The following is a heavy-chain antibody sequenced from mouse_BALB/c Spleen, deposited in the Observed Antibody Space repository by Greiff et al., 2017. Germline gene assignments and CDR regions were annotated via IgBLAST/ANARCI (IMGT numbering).Heavy chain of an antibody. D-gene: IGHD4-1*01. V-gene: IGHV5-12-2*01. Sequence: EVKLMESGGDLVKPGGSLKLSCAASGFTFSSYTMSWVRQTPEKRLEWVAYISNGGGSTYYPDTVKGRFTISRDNAKNTLYLQMSSLKSEDTAMYYCARAGYYAMDYWGQGTSVTVSS. CDR1: GFTFSSYT. CDR2: ISNGGGST. J-gene: IGHJ4*01. CDR3: ARAGYYAMDY.